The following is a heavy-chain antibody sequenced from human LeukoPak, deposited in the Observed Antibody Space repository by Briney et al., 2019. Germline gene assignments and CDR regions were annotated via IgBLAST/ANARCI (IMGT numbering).Heavy chain of an antibody. D-gene: IGHD6-13*01. Sequence: ASVKVSCKASGYTFTGYYMHWVRQAPGQGLEWMGWINPNSGGTNYAQKFQGRVTMTRDTSISTAYMELSRLRTDDTAVYYCARDLVGAAAGTGSDYWGQGTLVTVSS. CDR1: GYTFTGYY. J-gene: IGHJ4*02. V-gene: IGHV1-2*02. CDR3: ARDLVGAAAGTGSDY. CDR2: INPNSGGT.